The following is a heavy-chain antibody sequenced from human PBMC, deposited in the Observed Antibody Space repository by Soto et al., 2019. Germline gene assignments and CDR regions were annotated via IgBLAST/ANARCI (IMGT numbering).Heavy chain of an antibody. CDR3: ARRFPPVVLFSGEMVRVSMDV. CDR2: ISAYNGNT. J-gene: IGHJ6*02. D-gene: IGHD3-10*01. Sequence: ASVKVSCKASGYTFTSYGISWVRQAPGQGLEWMGWISAYNGNTNYAQKLQGRVTMTTDTSTSTAYMELRSLRSDDTAVYYCARRFPPVVLFSGEMVRVSMDVWGQGTTVTVSS. CDR1: GYTFTSYG. V-gene: IGHV1-18*01.